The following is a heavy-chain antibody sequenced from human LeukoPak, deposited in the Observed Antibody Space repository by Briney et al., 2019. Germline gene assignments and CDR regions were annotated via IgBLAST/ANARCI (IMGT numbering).Heavy chain of an antibody. CDR2: IYTSGST. CDR1: GGSISSYY. Sequence: SETLSLTCTVSGGSISSYYWSWIRQPAGKGPEWIGRIYTSGSTNYNPSLKSRVTMSVDTSKNQFSLKLSSVTAADTAVYYCAREISMVRGSSPDCWGQGTLVTVSS. J-gene: IGHJ4*02. CDR3: AREISMVRGSSPDC. V-gene: IGHV4-4*07. D-gene: IGHD3-10*01.